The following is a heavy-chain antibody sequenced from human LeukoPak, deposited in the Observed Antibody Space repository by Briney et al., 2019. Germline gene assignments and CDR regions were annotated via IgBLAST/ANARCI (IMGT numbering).Heavy chain of an antibody. D-gene: IGHD6-19*01. J-gene: IGHJ6*03. CDR2: ISAYNGNT. V-gene: IGHV1-18*01. Sequence: ASVKVSCKASGYTFTSYGISWVRQAPGQGLEWMGWISAYNGNTNYAQKLQGRVTMTTDTSTSTAYMELRSLRSDDTAVYYCARGQVAGTYYYYYYMDVWGKGTTVTISS. CDR1: GYTFTSYG. CDR3: ARGQVAGTYYYYYYMDV.